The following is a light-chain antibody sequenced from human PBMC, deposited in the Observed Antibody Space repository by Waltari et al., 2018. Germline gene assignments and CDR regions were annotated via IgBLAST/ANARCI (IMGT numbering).Light chain of an antibody. V-gene: IGLV2-8*01. CDR3: CSYAGSYTWV. Sequence: QSALTQPPPASGSPGQSGTLSCTGTSRDAGRYNYVPWYQQHPGKAPKLMIYEVSKRPSGVPGRFSGSKSGNTASLTVSGLQAEDEADYYCCSYAGSYTWVFGGGTKLTVL. CDR1: SRDAGRYNY. CDR2: EVS. J-gene: IGLJ3*02.